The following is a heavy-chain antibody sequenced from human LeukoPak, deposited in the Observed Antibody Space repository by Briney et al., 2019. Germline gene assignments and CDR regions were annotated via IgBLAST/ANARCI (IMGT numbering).Heavy chain of an antibody. CDR1: GFTFSSSA. Sequence: GSLRLSCAASGFTFSSSAMSWIRQPPGKGLEWIAEINHSGRTDYNPSLKSRVAILVDSSKNQFSLNLNSVTAADTAVYYCARGGVTPIRVDYWGQGTLVTVSS. V-gene: IGHV4-34*01. CDR2: INHSGRT. CDR3: ARGGVTPIRVDY. D-gene: IGHD2-21*02. J-gene: IGHJ4*02.